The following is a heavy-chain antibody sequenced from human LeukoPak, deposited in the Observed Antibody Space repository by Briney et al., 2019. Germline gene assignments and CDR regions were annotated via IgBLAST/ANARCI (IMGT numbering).Heavy chain of an antibody. J-gene: IGHJ2*01. D-gene: IGHD3/OR15-3a*01. CDR2: ITDDGSRT. V-gene: IGHV3-74*03. CDR3: AREHVGRGNWYFDL. CDR1: GFTFDDYA. Sequence: GGSLRLSCAASGFTFDDYAMHWVRQAPGKGLVWVSRITDDGSRTTYADSVKGRFTISRDNAKNTLYLQMNSLRVEDTAVYYCAREHVGRGNWYFDLWGRGTLVTVSS.